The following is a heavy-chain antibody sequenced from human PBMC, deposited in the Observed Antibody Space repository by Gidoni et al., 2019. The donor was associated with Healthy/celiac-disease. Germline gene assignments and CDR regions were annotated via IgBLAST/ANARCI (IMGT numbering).Heavy chain of an antibody. J-gene: IGHJ4*02. CDR3: ARNLPPGYYFDY. D-gene: IGHD1-7*01. CDR2: IYYSGST. CDR1: GGSISSYY. V-gene: IGHV4-59*08. Sequence: QVQLQESGPGLVKPSETLSLTCTVSGGSISSYYWSWIRQPPGKGLEWIGYIYYSGSTNYNPSLKSRVTISVDTSKNQFSLKLSSVTAADTAVYYCARNLPPGYYFDYWGQGTLVTVSS.